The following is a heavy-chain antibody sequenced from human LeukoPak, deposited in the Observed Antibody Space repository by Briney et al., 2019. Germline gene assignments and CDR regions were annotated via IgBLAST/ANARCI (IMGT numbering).Heavy chain of an antibody. CDR3: VRHGPGYGYGYRAFDI. Sequence: SETLSLTCAVYGGSFSGYYWSWIRQPPGKGLEWIGEINHSGSTNYNPTLKSRVTISVATATTQFSLKLNSVTAAATAVSYCVRHGPGYGYGYRAFDIWGQGTMVTVSS. V-gene: IGHV4-34*01. CDR2: INHSGST. D-gene: IGHD5-18*01. J-gene: IGHJ3*02. CDR1: GGSFSGYY.